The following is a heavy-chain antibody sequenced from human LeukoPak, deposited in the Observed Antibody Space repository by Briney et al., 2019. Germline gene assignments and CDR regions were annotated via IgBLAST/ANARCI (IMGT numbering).Heavy chain of an antibody. CDR2: ISYDGSNK. CDR3: ARGIYYYDSSGYGQLDY. D-gene: IGHD3-22*01. CDR1: GFTFSSYA. V-gene: IGHV3-30-3*01. Sequence: GGSLRLSCAASGFTFSSYAMHWVRQAPGKGLEWVAVISYDGSNKYYADSVKGRFTISRDNSKNTLYLQMNSLRAEDTAVYYCARGIYYYDSSGYGQLDYWGQGTLVTVSS. J-gene: IGHJ4*02.